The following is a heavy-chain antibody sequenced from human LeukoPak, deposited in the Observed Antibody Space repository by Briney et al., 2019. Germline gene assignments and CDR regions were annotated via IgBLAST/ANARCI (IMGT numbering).Heavy chain of an antibody. CDR1: GGSFSGYY. J-gene: IGHJ4*02. CDR2: INHSGST. V-gene: IGHV4-34*01. Sequence: KPSETLSLTCAVYGGSFSGYYWSWIRQPPRKGLEWIGEINHSGSTNYNPSLKSRVTISVDTSKNQFSLKLSSVTAADTAVYYCARGSSTSSDPYYFDYWGQGTLVTVSS. D-gene: IGHD2-2*01. CDR3: ARGSSTSSDPYYFDY.